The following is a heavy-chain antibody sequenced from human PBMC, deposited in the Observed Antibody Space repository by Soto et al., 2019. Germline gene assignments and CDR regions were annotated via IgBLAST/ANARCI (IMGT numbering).Heavy chain of an antibody. V-gene: IGHV1-3*01. Sequence: QVQLVQSGAEVKKPGASVKVSCKASGYTFTSYAMHWVRQAPGQRREWMGWINAGNGNTKYSQKFQGRVTITRDTYASTAYMELSSLRSEDTAVYYCARRLLWFGEGMDVWGQGTTVTVSS. CDR2: INAGNGNT. D-gene: IGHD3-10*01. CDR1: GYTFTSYA. CDR3: ARRLLWFGEGMDV. J-gene: IGHJ6*02.